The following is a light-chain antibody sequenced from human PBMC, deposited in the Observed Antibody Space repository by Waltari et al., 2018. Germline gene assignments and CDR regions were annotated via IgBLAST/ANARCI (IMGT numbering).Light chain of an antibody. V-gene: IGLV1-44*01. CDR2: SND. CDR1: SSNIGSNS. Sequence: QSVLIQPPSASGTPGQRVTISCSGSSSNIGSNSVNWYQKFPGMAHKLLIHSNDQRPSEVPDRFSGSRAGFSASLAISGLQSEDEAEYFCSACDDSLNGLVIFGGGTKLTVL. J-gene: IGLJ2*01. CDR3: SACDDSLNGLVI.